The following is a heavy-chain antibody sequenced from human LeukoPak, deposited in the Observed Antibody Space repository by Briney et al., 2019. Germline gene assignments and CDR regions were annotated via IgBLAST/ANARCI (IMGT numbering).Heavy chain of an antibody. V-gene: IGHV4-31*11. CDR2: IYYSGST. CDR3: ARYYGDYSAAFDI. CDR1: GGSISSGGYY. Sequence: PSGTLSLTCAVSGGSISSGGYYWSWIRQHPGKGLEWIGYIYYSGSTYYNPSLKSRVTISVDTSKNQFSLKLSSVTAADTAVYYCARYYGDYSAAFDIWGQGTMVTVSS. D-gene: IGHD4-17*01. J-gene: IGHJ3*02.